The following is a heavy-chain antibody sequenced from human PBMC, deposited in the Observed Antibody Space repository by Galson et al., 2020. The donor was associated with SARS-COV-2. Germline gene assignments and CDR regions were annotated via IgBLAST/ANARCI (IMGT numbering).Heavy chain of an antibody. Sequence: GGSLRLSCAASGFTFSSYAMHWVSQAPGKGLEWVAVISYDGSNKYYADSVKGRFTISRDNSKNTLYLQMNSLRAEDTAVYYCASPRRDFWSGYYELVGDYWGQGTLVTVSS. D-gene: IGHD3-3*01. V-gene: IGHV3-30*04. CDR2: ISYDGSNK. CDR3: ASPRRDFWSGYYELVGDY. CDR1: GFTFSSYA. J-gene: IGHJ4*02.